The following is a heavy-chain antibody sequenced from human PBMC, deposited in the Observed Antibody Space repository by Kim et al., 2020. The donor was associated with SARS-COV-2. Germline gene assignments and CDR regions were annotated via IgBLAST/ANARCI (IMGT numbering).Heavy chain of an antibody. J-gene: IGHJ4*02. CDR3: ARVGYAEQQLYDFDY. Sequence: ASVKVSCKASGYTFTSYAMHWVRQAPGQRLEWMGWINAGNGNTKYSQKFQGRVTITRDTSASTAYMELSSLRSEDTAVYYCARVGYAEQQLYDFDYWGQGTLVTVSS. V-gene: IGHV1-3*01. CDR1: GYTFTSYA. D-gene: IGHD6-13*01. CDR2: INAGNGNT.